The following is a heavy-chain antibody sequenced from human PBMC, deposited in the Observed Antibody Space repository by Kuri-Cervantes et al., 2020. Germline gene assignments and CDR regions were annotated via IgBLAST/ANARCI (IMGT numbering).Heavy chain of an antibody. Sequence: GGSLRLSCKVSGYTLTELSMHWVRQAPGKGLEWMGGFDPEDGETIYAQKFQGRVTMTEDTSTDTAYMELSSLRSEDTAVYYYATDLVGNYVAFDYWGQGTLVTVSS. J-gene: IGHJ4*02. CDR1: GYTLTELS. CDR3: ATDLVGNYVAFDY. CDR2: FDPEDGET. D-gene: IGHD1-7*01. V-gene: IGHV1-24*01.